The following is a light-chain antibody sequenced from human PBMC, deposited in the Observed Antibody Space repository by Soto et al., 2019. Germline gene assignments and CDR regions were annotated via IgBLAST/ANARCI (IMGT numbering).Light chain of an antibody. CDR2: GVS. CDR1: QSVSSY. CDR3: QQYSIFALS. V-gene: IGKV3-20*01. Sequence: EIVLTQSPGTLSLSPGERATLSCRASQSVSSYLAWYQQKPGQAPRLLIYGVSSRATGIPDRFSGSGSGTVFTLTISRLEHEDFAVYYYQQYSIFALSFGGGTKVEIK. J-gene: IGKJ4*01.